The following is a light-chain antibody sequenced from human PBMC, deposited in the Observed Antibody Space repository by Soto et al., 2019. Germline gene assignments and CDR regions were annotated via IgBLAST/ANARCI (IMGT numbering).Light chain of an antibody. CDR1: QSVSSD. V-gene: IGKV3-11*01. CDR3: QQRSNWPLT. J-gene: IGKJ5*01. CDR2: DAS. Sequence: EIVLTQSPATLSLSPGERATRSCRASQSVSSDLAWYQQKPGQAPRLLIYDASNRATGIPARFSGSGSGTDFTLTISSLEPEDFAVYYCQQRSNWPLTFGQGTRLEIK.